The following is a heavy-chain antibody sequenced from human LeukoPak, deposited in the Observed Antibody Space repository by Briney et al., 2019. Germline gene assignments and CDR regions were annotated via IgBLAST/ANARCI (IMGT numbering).Heavy chain of an antibody. CDR3: ARDMSSSGWYTPVSNIYYFDY. D-gene: IGHD6-19*01. CDR1: GYTFTSYG. V-gene: IGHV1-18*04. CDR2: ISAYNGNT. J-gene: IGHJ4*02. Sequence: ASVKVSCKAPGYTFTSYGISWVRQAPGQGLEWMGWISAYNGNTNYAQKLQGRVTMTTDTSTSTAYMELRSLRSDDTAVYYCARDMSSSGWYTPVSNIYYFDYWGQGTLVTVSS.